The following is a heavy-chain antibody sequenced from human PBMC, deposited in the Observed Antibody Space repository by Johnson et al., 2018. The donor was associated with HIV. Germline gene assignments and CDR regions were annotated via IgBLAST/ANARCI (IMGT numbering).Heavy chain of an antibody. D-gene: IGHD5-24*01. CDR3: ARGRDGYNADAFDI. CDR2: IYSGGST. Sequence: VQLVESGGGLVQPGGSLRLSCAASGFTVSSNYMSWVRQAPGKGLEWVSVIYSGGSTYYAEPVKDRFTISRDNSKNTLYLQMNSLRAEDTAVYYWARGRDGYNADAFDIWGQGTMVTVSS. CDR1: GFTVSSNY. V-gene: IGHV3-66*01. J-gene: IGHJ3*02.